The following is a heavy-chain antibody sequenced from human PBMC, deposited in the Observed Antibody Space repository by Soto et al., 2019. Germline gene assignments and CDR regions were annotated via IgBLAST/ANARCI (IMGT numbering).Heavy chain of an antibody. V-gene: IGHV4-34*01. Sequence: PSETLSLTCAVYGGSFSGYYWSWIRQPPGKGLEWIGEINHSGSTNYNPSLKSRVTISVDTSKNQFSLKLSSVTAADTAVYYCNLRMTKVTTRTLDFDYWGQGTLVTVS. D-gene: IGHD4-17*01. J-gene: IGHJ4*02. CDR1: GGSFSGYY. CDR3: NLRMTKVTTRTLDFDY. CDR2: INHSGST.